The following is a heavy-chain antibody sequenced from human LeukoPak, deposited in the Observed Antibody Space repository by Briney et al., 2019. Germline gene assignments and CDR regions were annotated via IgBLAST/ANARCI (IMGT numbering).Heavy chain of an antibody. D-gene: IGHD6-13*01. V-gene: IGHV4-34*01. CDR3: AREEAAAGRSVDY. CDR2: ISHSGST. CDR1: DGSFSGYY. J-gene: IGHJ4*02. Sequence: PSETLSLTCAVYDGSFSGYYWSWIRQPPGKGLEWIGEISHSGSTNYNPSLKSRVTISVDTSKNQFSLRLSSVTAADTAVYYCAREEAAAGRSVDYWGQGTLVTVSS.